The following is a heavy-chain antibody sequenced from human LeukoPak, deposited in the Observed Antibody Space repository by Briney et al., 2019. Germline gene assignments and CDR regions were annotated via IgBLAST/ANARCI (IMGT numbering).Heavy chain of an antibody. CDR1: GFTFDDYT. D-gene: IGHD6-19*01. CDR3: AKDKEVYSSGPFDY. Sequence: PGGSLRLPCAASGFTFDDYTMHWVRQAPGKGLEWVSLISWDGGSTYYADSVKGRFTISRDNSKNSLYLQMNSLRTEDTALYYCAKDKEVYSSGPFDYWGQGTLVTVSS. J-gene: IGHJ4*02. V-gene: IGHV3-43*01. CDR2: ISWDGGST.